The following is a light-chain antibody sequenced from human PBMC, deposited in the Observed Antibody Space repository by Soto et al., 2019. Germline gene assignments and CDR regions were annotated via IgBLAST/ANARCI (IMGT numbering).Light chain of an antibody. V-gene: IGKV3-20*01. CDR2: GVS. J-gene: IGKJ1*01. Sequence: EIVLTQSPGTLSLSPGERATLSCRASQSVRNNYLAWYQQKPGQPPRLLIYGVSSRAIGIPDRFSGSGSATDFTLTISRLEPEDFAVYSCQQYSDSPLTFGQGTKVQIK. CDR1: QSVRNNY. CDR3: QQYSDSPLT.